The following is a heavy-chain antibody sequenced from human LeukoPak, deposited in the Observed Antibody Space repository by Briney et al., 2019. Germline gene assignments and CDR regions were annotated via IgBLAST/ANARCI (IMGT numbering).Heavy chain of an antibody. CDR3: ARDGISFYFDY. D-gene: IGHD6-6*01. CDR2: IYSGGTT. V-gene: IGHV3-66*01. Sequence: PGGSLRLSCAASGFSVNSNHMNWVRQAPGKGLEWVSIIYSGGTTHYADSVEGRFTVSKDSSMNTVYLQLNGLRVEDTALYYCARDGISFYFDYWGQGTPVTVSS. J-gene: IGHJ4*02. CDR1: GFSVNSNH.